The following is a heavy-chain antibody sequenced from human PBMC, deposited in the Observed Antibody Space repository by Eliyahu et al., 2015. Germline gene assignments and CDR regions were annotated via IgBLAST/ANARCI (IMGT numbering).Heavy chain of an antibody. CDR2: INPTSGGT. Sequence: QVQLEQSGAEVKKPGASVRVXCKASGYTFIGYYMHWVRQAPGQGLEWMGWINPTSGGTSYAQKFQGRVIMTRDTSTSTAYMELSRLRSDDTAVYYCARAGYYHSSDGYPTWYLQHWGRGNLV. CDR1: GYTFIGYY. CDR3: ARAGYYHSSDGYPTWYLQH. V-gene: IGHV1-2*02. D-gene: IGHD3-22*01. J-gene: IGHJ1*01.